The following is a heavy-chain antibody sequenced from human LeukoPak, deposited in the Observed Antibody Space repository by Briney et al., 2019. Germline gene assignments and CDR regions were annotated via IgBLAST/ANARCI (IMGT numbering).Heavy chain of an antibody. V-gene: IGHV4-39*07. D-gene: IGHD3-10*01. J-gene: IGHJ4*02. CDR3: ATYYYGSGSYYRYDRSFDY. CDR2: INHSGST. Sequence: SETLSLTCTVSGGSISSSSAYWGWIRQPPGKGLEWIGEINHSGSTNYNPSLKSRVTISVDTSKNQFSLKLSSVTAADTAVYYCATYYYGSGSYYRYDRSFDYWGQGTLVTVSS. CDR1: GGSISSSSAY.